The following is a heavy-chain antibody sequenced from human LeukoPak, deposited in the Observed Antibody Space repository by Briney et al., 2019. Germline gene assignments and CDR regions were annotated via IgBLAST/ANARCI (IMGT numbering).Heavy chain of an antibody. V-gene: IGHV3-23*01. CDR3: ATYSSLNRREFQY. CDR1: GFTFSSYA. Sequence: GGSLRLSCAASGFTFSSYAMSWVRQAPGKGLEWVSVISTTGGNTYHADSVKGRFTISRDNAKNSLYLQMNSLRAEDTAVYYCATYSSLNRREFQYWGQGTLLTVSS. CDR2: ISTTGGNT. J-gene: IGHJ1*01. D-gene: IGHD3-22*01.